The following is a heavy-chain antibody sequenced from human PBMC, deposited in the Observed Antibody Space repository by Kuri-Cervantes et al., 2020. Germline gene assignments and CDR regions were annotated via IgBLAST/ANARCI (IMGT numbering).Heavy chain of an antibody. V-gene: IGHV4-59*01. D-gene: IGHD3-9*01. CDR3: ARGVLRHFDWLEYYFDY. CDR1: GGSISSYY. J-gene: IGHJ4*02. Sequence: SETLSLTCTVSGGSISSYYWSWIRQPPGKGLEWIGYIYYSGSTNYNPSLKSRVTISVDTSKNQFSLKLSSVTAADTAVYYCARGVLRHFDWLEYYFDYWGQGTLVTVSS. CDR2: IYYSGST.